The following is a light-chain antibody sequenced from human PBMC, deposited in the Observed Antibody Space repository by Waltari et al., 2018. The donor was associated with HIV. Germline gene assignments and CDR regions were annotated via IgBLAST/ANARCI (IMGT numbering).Light chain of an antibody. J-gene: IGKJ4*01. CDR2: DAS. CDR1: QGISNY. V-gene: IGKV1-33*01. CDR3: QKYDDPSLT. Sequence: DIQMTQSPSSLSASVGDRVTITRQASQGISNYLNWDQQKPGKAPKLLIYDASLLYTGVPSSFSGSGSGTYFTLTISRLQPEDIATYYCQKYDDPSLTFGGGTKVQI.